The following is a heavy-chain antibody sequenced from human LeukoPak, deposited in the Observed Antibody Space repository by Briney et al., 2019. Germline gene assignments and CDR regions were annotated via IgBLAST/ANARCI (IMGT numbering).Heavy chain of an antibody. CDR2: INHSGST. J-gene: IGHJ6*03. CDR3: ARTYQQLVYPYYYYYMDV. Sequence: PSETLSLTCAVYGGSFSGYYWSWIRQPPGKGLEGIGEINHSGSTNYNPALKSRVTISVDTSKNQFSLNLSSVTAADTAVYYCARTYQQLVYPYYYYYMDVWGKGTTVTISS. V-gene: IGHV4-34*01. CDR1: GGSFSGYY. D-gene: IGHD6-13*01.